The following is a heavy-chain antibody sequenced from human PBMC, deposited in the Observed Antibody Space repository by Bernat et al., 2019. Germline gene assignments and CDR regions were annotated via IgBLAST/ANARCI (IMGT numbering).Heavy chain of an antibody. CDR2: IRNKANSYTT. D-gene: IGHD6-13*01. V-gene: IGHV3-72*01. Sequence: EVQLVESGGGLVQPGGSLRLSCEASGFSFSDHYMDWVRQAPGKGLEWFGRIRNKANSYTTEYAASVKGRFTISRDDSKNSLFLQMNSLKTEDTAVYYCTRVKGYGPDYWGQGTLVTVPS. CDR3: TRVKGYGPDY. CDR1: GFSFSDHY. J-gene: IGHJ4*02.